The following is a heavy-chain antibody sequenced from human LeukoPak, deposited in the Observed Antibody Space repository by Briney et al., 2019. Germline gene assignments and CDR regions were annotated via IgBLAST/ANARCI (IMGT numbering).Heavy chain of an antibody. CDR2: ISSSGSII. CDR3: ARGQGFPTY. V-gene: IGHV3-11*01. J-gene: IGHJ4*02. Sequence: PGGSLRLSCAASGFTFSDHYMRWLRRAPGKGLGWVSCISSSGSIIYSADSVKGRFTISRDNAKNSLYLQMNSLRAEDTAVYYCARGQGFPTYWGQGSLVTVSS. CDR1: GFTFSDHY.